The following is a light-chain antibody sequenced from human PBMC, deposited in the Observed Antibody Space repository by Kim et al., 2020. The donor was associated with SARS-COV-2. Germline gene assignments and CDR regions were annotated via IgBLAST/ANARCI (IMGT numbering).Light chain of an antibody. Sequence: ATINCKSSQGVLYSSNNKNYFAWYQQKPGQPPKLLIYWASTRASGVPDRFSGSGSGTDFTLTISSLQAEDVAVYYCQQYYDTPLTFGGGTKVDIK. CDR1: QGVLYSSNNKNY. J-gene: IGKJ4*01. V-gene: IGKV4-1*01. CDR3: QQYYDTPLT. CDR2: WAS.